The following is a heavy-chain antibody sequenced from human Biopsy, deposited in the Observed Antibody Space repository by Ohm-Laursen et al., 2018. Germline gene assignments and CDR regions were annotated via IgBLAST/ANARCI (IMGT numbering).Heavy chain of an antibody. J-gene: IGHJ4*02. CDR1: GGPPSNYA. V-gene: IGHV1-69*04. CDR3: AADADGYYTKFDY. CDR2: IVPILGHL. D-gene: IGHD3-3*01. Sequence: ASVKVSCKASGGPPSNYAFNWVRQAPGQGLEWVGRIVPILGHLNYAQRFQGRASITADKSTSYVYMELSRLTSGDTAVYYCAADADGYYTKFDYWGPGTLVTVSS.